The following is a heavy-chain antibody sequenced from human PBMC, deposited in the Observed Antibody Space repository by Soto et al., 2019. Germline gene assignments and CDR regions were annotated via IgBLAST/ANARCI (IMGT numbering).Heavy chain of an antibody. J-gene: IGHJ3*01. CDR3: ARVRLSIAVNDALDV. CDR1: GFTFRDYV. CDR2: MTYDGATE. Sequence: QVRLVESGGGVVQPGTSRRFSGAAFGFTFRDYVINWVAQAEGKGLEWVASMTYDGATEYYADSVKGRFTMSRDNSKRALSLQMNSLRPDDTAVYYCARVRLSIAVNDALDVWGQGTTVTVSS. D-gene: IGHD3-3*02. V-gene: IGHV3-30*14.